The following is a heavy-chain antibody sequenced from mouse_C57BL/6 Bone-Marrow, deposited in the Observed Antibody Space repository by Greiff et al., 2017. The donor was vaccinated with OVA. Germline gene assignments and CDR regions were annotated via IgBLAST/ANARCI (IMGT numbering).Heavy chain of an antibody. CDR2: SRNKANDYTT. V-gene: IGHV7-1*01. Sequence: EVMLVESGGGLVQSGRSLRLSCATSGFTFSDFYMEWVRQAPGKGLEWIAASRNKANDYTTEYSASVKGRFIVSRDTSQSILYLQMNALRAEDTAIYYCARDAGGSSPYWYFDVWGTGTTVTVSS. CDR1: GFTFSDFY. CDR3: ARDAGGSSPYWYFDV. D-gene: IGHD1-1*01. J-gene: IGHJ1*03.